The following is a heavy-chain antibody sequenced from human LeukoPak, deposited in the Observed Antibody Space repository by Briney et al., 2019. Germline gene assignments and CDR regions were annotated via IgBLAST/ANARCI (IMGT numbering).Heavy chain of an antibody. CDR3: ARESTVTTPNYYYYYGMDV. Sequence: SETLSLTCTVSGGSISSYYWSWIRQPPGKGLEWIGYIYYSGSTNYNPSLKSRVTISVDTSKNQFSLKLSSVTAADTAVYYCARESTVTTPNYYYYYGMDVWGQGTTVTVSS. CDR1: GGSISSYY. V-gene: IGHV4-59*12. J-gene: IGHJ6*02. D-gene: IGHD4-17*01. CDR2: IYYSGST.